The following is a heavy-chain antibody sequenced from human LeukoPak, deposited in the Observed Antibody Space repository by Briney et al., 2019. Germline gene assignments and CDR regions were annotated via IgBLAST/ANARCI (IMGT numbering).Heavy chain of an antibody. D-gene: IGHD3-22*01. Sequence: GGSLRLSCAASGFTFSSYAMSCVRQAPGKGLEWVSAISGSGGSTYYADSVKGRFTISRDDSKNTLYLQMNSLRAEDTAVYYCAKDFGITMIVVVITGPVDYWGQGTLVTVSS. CDR3: AKDFGITMIVVVITGPVDY. V-gene: IGHV3-23*01. J-gene: IGHJ4*02. CDR2: ISGSGGST. CDR1: GFTFSSYA.